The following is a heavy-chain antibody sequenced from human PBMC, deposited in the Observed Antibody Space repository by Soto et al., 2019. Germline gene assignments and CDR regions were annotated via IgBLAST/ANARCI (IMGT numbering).Heavy chain of an antibody. CDR1: GYSFSTYG. J-gene: IGHJ6*02. Sequence: QVQLVQSAGEVKEPGASLKVACKASGYSFSTYGISWVRQAPGQGLEWMGWISTSNGYTNYAQKFQGRVSMTTDTSTKTAYMEVMRLRSDDTAFYFCASYRSFALLEGSPSDTYGMDVWGQGTSVTVSS. CDR3: ASYRSFALLEGSPSDTYGMDV. CDR2: ISTSNGYT. V-gene: IGHV1-18*01. D-gene: IGHD3-3*01.